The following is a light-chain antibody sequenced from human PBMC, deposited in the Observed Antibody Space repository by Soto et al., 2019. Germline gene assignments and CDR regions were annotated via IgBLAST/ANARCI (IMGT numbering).Light chain of an antibody. V-gene: IGKV3-11*01. CDR3: QQRSNWPPIT. Sequence: IGLKQSPATVSLSPRERATLSCRASQSVSNYLAWYQQKPGQAPRLLIYDASNRATDIPARFSGSGSGTDFTLTISSLEPEDFVVYYCQQRSNWPPITFGQGTRLEIK. CDR2: DAS. CDR1: QSVSNY. J-gene: IGKJ5*01.